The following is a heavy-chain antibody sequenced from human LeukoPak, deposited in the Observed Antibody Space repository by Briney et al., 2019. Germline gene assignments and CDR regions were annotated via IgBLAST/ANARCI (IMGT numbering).Heavy chain of an antibody. V-gene: IGHV3-74*01. CDR1: GFTFSTYW. CDR2: INRDGSSA. CDR3: ARDRETYYDILTGYYTLGDAFDI. D-gene: IGHD3-9*01. J-gene: IGHJ3*02. Sequence: GGSLRLSCAASGFTFSTYWMHWVRQAPGKGLVWVSRINRDGSSASYADSVKGRFTISRDNAKNTLYLQMNSLRAEDTAVYYCARDRETYYDILTGYYTLGDAFDIWGQGTMVTVSS.